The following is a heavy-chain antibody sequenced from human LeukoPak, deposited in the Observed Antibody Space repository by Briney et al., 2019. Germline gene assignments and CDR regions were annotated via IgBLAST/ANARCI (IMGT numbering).Heavy chain of an antibody. V-gene: IGHV1-18*01. Sequence: GASVKVSCKASGYTFTSYGISWVRQAPGQGLEWMGWISAYNGNTNYAQKLQGRVTMTTDTSTSTAYMELRSLRSDDTAVYYCARDSSFLDSSSWSIFDYWGQGTLVTVSS. CDR2: ISAYNGNT. D-gene: IGHD6-13*01. J-gene: IGHJ4*02. CDR3: ARDSSFLDSSSWSIFDY. CDR1: GYTFTSYG.